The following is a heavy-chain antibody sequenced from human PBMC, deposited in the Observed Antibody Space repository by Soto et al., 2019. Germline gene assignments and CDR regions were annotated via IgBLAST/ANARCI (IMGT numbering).Heavy chain of an antibody. CDR1: GYTFTSYA. CDR2: INAGNGNT. Sequence: ASVKVSCKASGYTFTSYAMHWVRQAPGQRLEWMGWINAGNGNTKYSQKFQGRVTITRDTSASTAYMELSSLRSEDTAVYYCARGRGGYGGYYYYYGMDVWGQGTTVTV. J-gene: IGHJ6*02. V-gene: IGHV1-3*01. CDR3: ARGRGGYGGYYYYYGMDV. D-gene: IGHD5-12*01.